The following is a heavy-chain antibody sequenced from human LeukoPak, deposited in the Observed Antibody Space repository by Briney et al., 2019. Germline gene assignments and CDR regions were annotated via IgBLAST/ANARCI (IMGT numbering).Heavy chain of an antibody. J-gene: IGHJ4*02. CDR2: IWYDGSNK. V-gene: IGHV3-30*19. CDR3: ARDYYGSGSYHFDY. Sequence: GRSLRLSCAASGFTFSSYGMHWVRQAPGKGLEWVAVIWYDGSNKYYADSVKGRFTISRDNSKNTLYLQMNSLRAEDTAVYYCARDYYGSGSYHFDYWGQGTLVTVSS. CDR1: GFTFSSYG. D-gene: IGHD3-10*01.